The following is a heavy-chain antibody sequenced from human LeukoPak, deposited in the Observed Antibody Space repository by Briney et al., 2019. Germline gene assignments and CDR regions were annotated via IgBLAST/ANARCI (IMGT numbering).Heavy chain of an antibody. D-gene: IGHD2-21*01. CDR1: GFTFSNYA. Sequence: GGSLRLSCAASGFTFSNYAMSWVRQAPGKGLEWVSSITGSGGRTHYADSVKGRFTISRDNSKNTLSLQMNSLRAEDTAFYYCAKRIPSQNPHYFDYWGQGTLVTVSS. CDR2: ITGSGGRT. J-gene: IGHJ4*02. CDR3: AKRIPSQNPHYFDY. V-gene: IGHV3-23*01.